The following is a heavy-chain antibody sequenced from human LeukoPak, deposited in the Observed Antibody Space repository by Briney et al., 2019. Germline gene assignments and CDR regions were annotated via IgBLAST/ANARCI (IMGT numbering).Heavy chain of an antibody. CDR3: ARDRCSSTSCYHDY. Sequence: SETLSLTCTVSGGSINNYYWSWIRQPPGKGLEWIGYIYYSGSTNYNPSLKSRVTISVDTSKNQFSLKLSSVTAADTAVYYCARDRCSSTSCYHDYWGQGTLVTVSS. CDR1: GGSINNYY. D-gene: IGHD2-2*01. J-gene: IGHJ4*02. CDR2: IYYSGST. V-gene: IGHV4-59*01.